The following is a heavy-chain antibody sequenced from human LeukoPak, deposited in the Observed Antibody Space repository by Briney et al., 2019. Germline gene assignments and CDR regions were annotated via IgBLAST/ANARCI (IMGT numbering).Heavy chain of an antibody. CDR2: ISSSSSYI. Sequence: GGSLRLSCAASGFTFSSYSMNWVRQAPGKGLEWVSSISSSSSYIYYADSVKGRFTISRDNAENSLYLEMNSLSTEDTAVYYCAKKGSPYDFWSGYYTDYFDYWGQGSLVTVSS. D-gene: IGHD3-3*01. J-gene: IGHJ4*02. CDR1: GFTFSSYS. CDR3: AKKGSPYDFWSGYYTDYFDY. V-gene: IGHV3-21*01.